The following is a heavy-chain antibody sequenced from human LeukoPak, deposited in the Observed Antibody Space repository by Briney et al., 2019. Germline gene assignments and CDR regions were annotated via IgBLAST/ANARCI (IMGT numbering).Heavy chain of an antibody. J-gene: IGHJ4*02. CDR1: GGSISSGDYY. D-gene: IGHD3-3*01. CDR3: ARGKSGYVFDR. Sequence: SQTLSLTCTVSGGSISSGDYYWSLIRQSPGKGLEWIGYIYYSGSTYYNPSLRSRVTMSVNTSNNQFSLKLSSVTAADTAVYYCARGKSGYVFDRWGQGSLVTVSS. V-gene: IGHV4-30-4*08. CDR2: IYYSGST.